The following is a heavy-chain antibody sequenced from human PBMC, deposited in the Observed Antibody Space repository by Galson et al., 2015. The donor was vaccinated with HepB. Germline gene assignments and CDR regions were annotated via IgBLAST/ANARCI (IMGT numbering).Heavy chain of an antibody. D-gene: IGHD2-8*01. CDR1: GYTFTGYY. CDR3: ARDLGVVLMVYAIHADAFDI. CDR2: INPNSGGT. V-gene: IGHV1-2*02. J-gene: IGHJ3*02. Sequence: SVKVSCKASGYTFTGYYMHWVRQAPGQGLEWMRWINPNSGGTNYAQKFQGRVTMTRDTSISTAYMELSRLRSDDTAVYYCARDLGVVLMVYAIHADAFDIWGQGTMVTVSS.